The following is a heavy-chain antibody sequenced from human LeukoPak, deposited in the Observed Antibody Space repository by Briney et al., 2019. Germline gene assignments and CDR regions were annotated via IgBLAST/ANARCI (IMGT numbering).Heavy chain of an antibody. CDR2: ISYDGSNK. J-gene: IGHJ4*02. V-gene: IGHV3-30*01. CDR3: ARDTVHKYDYVWGSYRSNPIFDY. Sequence: GGSLRLSCAASGFTFSSYAMHWVRQAPGKGLEWVAVISYDGSNKYYADSVKGRFTISRDNSKNTLYLQMNSLRAEDTAVYYCARDTVHKYDYVWGSYRSNPIFDYWGQGTLVTVSS. D-gene: IGHD3-16*02. CDR1: GFTFSSYA.